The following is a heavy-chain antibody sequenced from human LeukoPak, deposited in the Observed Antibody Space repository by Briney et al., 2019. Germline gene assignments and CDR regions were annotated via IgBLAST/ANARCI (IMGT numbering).Heavy chain of an antibody. D-gene: IGHD4-4*01. CDR2: INPNSGGT. Sequence: ASVKVSCKASGYTFTGYDMHWVRQAPGQGLEWMGWINPNSGGTNYAQKFQGRVTMTRDTSISTAYMELSRLRSDDTAVYYCARIPVTQTVFDYWGQGTLVTVSS. V-gene: IGHV1-2*02. CDR3: ARIPVTQTVFDY. CDR1: GYTFTGYD. J-gene: IGHJ4*02.